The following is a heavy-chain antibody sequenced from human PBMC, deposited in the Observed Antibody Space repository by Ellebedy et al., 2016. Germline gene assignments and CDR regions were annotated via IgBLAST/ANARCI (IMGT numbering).Heavy chain of an antibody. J-gene: IGHJ3*02. CDR3: ARESAQIDRAVTETHDAFDI. D-gene: IGHD5-18*01. V-gene: IGHV4-59*01. CDR2: IYHTGST. CDR1: GGSFSGYY. Sequence: SETLSLTCAVYGGSFSGYYWSWIRQPPGKGLEWIGHIYHTGSTNYNPSLKSRVTISVDTSTYQFSLNLSSVTAADTAVYYCARESAQIDRAVTETHDAFDIWGQGTMVTVSS.